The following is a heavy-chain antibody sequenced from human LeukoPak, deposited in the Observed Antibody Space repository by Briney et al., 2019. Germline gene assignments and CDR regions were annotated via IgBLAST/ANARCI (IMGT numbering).Heavy chain of an antibody. V-gene: IGHV1-69*01. D-gene: IGHD6-19*01. Sequence: GASVKVSCKASGGTFSSYAISWVRQAPGQGLEWMGRIIPIFGTPDYAQKFQGRVTITADESTSTAYMELSRLRIEDTAVYYCASDSSGWPDAFDIWGQGTMVTVSS. CDR1: GGTFSSYA. J-gene: IGHJ3*02. CDR2: IIPIFGTP. CDR3: ASDSSGWPDAFDI.